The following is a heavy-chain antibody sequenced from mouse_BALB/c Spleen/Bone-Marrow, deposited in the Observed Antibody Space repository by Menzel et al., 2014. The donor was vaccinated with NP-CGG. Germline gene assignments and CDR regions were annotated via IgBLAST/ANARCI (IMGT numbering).Heavy chain of an antibody. CDR2: ISTYSGNT. J-gene: IGHJ3*01. CDR3: ARSGYGYDWFAY. D-gene: IGHD2-2*01. V-gene: IGHV1-67*01. CDR1: GYTFTDYA. Sequence: VQLQQSGPELVRPGVSVKISCKGSGYTFTDYAMHWVKQSHAKSLEWIGVISTYSGNTNYNQKFKGKTTMTVDKSSSTAYMELARSKSKDSANYYCARSGYGYDWFAYWGQGTLVTVSS.